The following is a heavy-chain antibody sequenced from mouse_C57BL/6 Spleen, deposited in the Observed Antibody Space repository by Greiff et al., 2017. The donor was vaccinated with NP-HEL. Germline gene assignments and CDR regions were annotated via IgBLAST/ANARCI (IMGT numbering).Heavy chain of an antibody. CDR3: ARDDGYYVGAMDY. CDR1: GYTFTSYW. D-gene: IGHD2-3*01. CDR2: INPSSGYT. J-gene: IGHJ4*01. Sequence: VQLQQSGAELAKPGASVKLSCKASGYTFTSYWMHWVKQRPGQGLEWIGYINPSSGYTKYNQKFKDKATLTVDKSSSTAYMQLSSLTSEDSAVYYCARDDGYYVGAMDYWGQGTSVTVSS. V-gene: IGHV1-7*01.